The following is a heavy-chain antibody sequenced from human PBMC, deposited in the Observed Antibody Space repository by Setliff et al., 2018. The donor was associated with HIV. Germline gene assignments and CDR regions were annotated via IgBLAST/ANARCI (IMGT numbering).Heavy chain of an antibody. CDR3: ARGDHDFWGDYSNFFDS. J-gene: IGHJ5*01. Sequence: ASVKVSCKASADTFTNCLINWVRQAPGQGLEWMGWINTDSGTPTYAQAFTGRFVFSLDTSVSTAFLQITSLTAEDTAVYYCARGDHDFWGDYSNFFDSWGQGTLVTVSS. D-gene: IGHD3-3*01. CDR2: INTDSGTP. CDR1: ADTFTNCL. V-gene: IGHV7-4-1*02.